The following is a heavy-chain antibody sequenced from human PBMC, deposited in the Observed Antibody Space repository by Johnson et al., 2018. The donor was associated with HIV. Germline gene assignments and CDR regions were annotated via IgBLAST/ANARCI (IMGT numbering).Heavy chain of an antibody. J-gene: IGHJ3*02. D-gene: IGHD6-13*01. CDR1: GFIFDDYA. Sequence: EVQLVESGGGLVQPGRSLRLSCAASGFIFDDYAMHWVRQAPGKGLEWVSAISGSGGSTYYADSVKGRFTISRDNSKNTLYLQMNSLRAEDTAVYYCAGGEQLVHLGAFDIWGQGTMVTVSS. CDR3: AGGEQLVHLGAFDI. CDR2: ISGSGGST. V-gene: IGHV3-23*04.